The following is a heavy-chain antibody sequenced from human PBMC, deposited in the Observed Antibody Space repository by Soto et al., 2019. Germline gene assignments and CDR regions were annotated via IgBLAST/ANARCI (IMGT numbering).Heavy chain of an antibody. CDR3: ARGPRGMLYYYDSSGYSNFDY. V-gene: IGHV1-3*01. CDR1: GYTFTSYA. Sequence: GASVKVSCKASGYTFTSYAMHWVHQAPGQRLEWMGWINAGNGNTKYSQKFQGRVTITRDTSASTAYMELSSLRSEDTAVYYCARGPRGMLYYYDSSGYSNFDYWGQGTLVTVSS. D-gene: IGHD3-22*01. J-gene: IGHJ4*02. CDR2: INAGNGNT.